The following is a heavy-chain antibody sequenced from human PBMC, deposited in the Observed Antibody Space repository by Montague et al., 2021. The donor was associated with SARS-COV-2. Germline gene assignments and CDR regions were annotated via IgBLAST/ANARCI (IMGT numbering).Heavy chain of an antibody. D-gene: IGHD2-21*01. CDR1: FGSISTYY. J-gene: IGHJ5*01. CDR2: IFYNGST. CDR3: ARQDAWAYCGDECYRGWFDS. V-gene: IGHV4-59*07. Sequence: SDTLSLTCTVSFGSISTYYWSWIRQPPGKGLEWIRFIFYNGSTKYNPSLKRRVSISLDTSKNQFSLKLSSVTAADTAVYYCARQDAWAYCGDECYRGWFDSWGQGTLVTVSS.